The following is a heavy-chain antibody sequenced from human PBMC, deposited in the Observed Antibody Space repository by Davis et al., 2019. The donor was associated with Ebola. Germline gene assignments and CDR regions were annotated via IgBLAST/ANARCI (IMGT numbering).Heavy chain of an antibody. CDR1: GFTFSDYY. Sequence: GESLKISCAAPGFTFSDYYMSWIRQAPGKGLEWVSYISSSSSYTNYADSVNGRFTISRDNAKNSLYLQMNSLRAEDTAVYYCARSNEGYCSGVSCSPIKFFDYWGQGTLVTVSS. V-gene: IGHV3-11*06. D-gene: IGHD2-15*01. J-gene: IGHJ4*02. CDR2: ISSSSSYT. CDR3: ARSNEGYCSGVSCSPIKFFDY.